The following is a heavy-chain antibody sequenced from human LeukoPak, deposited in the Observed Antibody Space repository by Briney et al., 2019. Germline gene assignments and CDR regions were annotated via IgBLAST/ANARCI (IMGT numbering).Heavy chain of an antibody. CDR1: GFTFSSYA. Sequence: GGSLRLSCAASGFTFSSYAMSWVRQAPGKGLEWVAVISYDGSNKYYADSVKGRFTISRDNSKNTLYLQMNSLRAEDTAVYYCVREFVGYQVAFSIWGQGTLVTVSS. J-gene: IGHJ4*02. CDR2: ISYDGSNK. D-gene: IGHD1-26*01. V-gene: IGHV3-30-3*01. CDR3: VREFVGYQVAFSI.